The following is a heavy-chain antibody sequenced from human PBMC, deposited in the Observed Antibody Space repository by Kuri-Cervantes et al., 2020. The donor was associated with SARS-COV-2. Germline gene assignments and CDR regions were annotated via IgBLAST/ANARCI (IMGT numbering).Heavy chain of an antibody. CDR1: GITFSSYS. D-gene: IGHD5-12*01. Sequence: GESLKISCAASGITFSSYSMNWVRQAPGKGLEWVSSISSSSFYIYYADSVKGRFTISRDNAKNSLYLQMNSLRAEDTAVYYCARAGVKDIVATITSYYYYYGMDVWGQGTTVTVSS. V-gene: IGHV3-21*01. J-gene: IGHJ6*02. CDR3: ARAGVKDIVATITSYYYYYGMDV. CDR2: ISSSSFYI.